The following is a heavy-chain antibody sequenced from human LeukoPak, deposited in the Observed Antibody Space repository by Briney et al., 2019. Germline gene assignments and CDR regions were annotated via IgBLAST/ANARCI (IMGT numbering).Heavy chain of an antibody. CDR3: ARDLVFLSPSRAVVTRGYNYFDY. Sequence: GGSLRLSCAAPGFTFSSYSMNWVRQAPGKGLEWVSSISSSSSYIYYADSVKGRFTISRDNAKNSLYLQMNSLRAEDTAVYYCARDLVFLSPSRAVVTRGYNYFDYWGQGTLVTVSS. CDR2: ISSSSSYI. V-gene: IGHV3-21*01. CDR1: GFTFSSYS. J-gene: IGHJ4*02. D-gene: IGHD4-23*01.